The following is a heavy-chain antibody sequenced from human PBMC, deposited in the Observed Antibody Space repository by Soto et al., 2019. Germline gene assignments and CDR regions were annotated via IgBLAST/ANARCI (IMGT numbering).Heavy chain of an antibody. V-gene: IGHV2-5*01. CDR1: GYSFTTAGVA. CDR3: AHSDGGYEIIYFDF. CDR2: IYYNDDR. Sequence: SGPTLVNPTQTLTLTCTFSGYSFTTAGVAVGWIRQTPGGALEWLTLIYYNDDRRFSPSLKTRLTITGDTSKNQVVLSLTNVDPGDTATYFCAHSDGGYEIIYFDFWGQGIPVTVSS. D-gene: IGHD5-12*01. J-gene: IGHJ4*02.